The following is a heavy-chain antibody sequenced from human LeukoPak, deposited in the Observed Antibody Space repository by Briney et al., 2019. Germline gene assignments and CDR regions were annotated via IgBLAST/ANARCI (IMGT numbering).Heavy chain of an antibody. CDR1: GYTFTGYY. J-gene: IGHJ6*02. D-gene: IGHD2-2*01. V-gene: IGHV1-2*02. CDR3: ARERVVVPAAPWEPYYYYGMDV. Sequence: GASVKVSCKASGYTFTGYYMHWVRQAPGQGLEWMGWINPNSGDTNYAQKFQGRVTMTRDTSISTAYMELSRLRSDDTDVYYCARERVVVPAAPWEPYYYYGMDVWGQGTTVTVSS. CDR2: INPNSGDT.